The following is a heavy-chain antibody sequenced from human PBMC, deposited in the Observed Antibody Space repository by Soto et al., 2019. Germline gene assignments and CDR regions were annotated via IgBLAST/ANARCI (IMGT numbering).Heavy chain of an antibody. CDR1: GGSISSGGYY. Sequence: SETLSLTCTVSGGSISSGGYYWSWIRQHPGKGLEWIGYIYYNGSTYYNPSLKSRVTISVDTSKNQFSLKLSSVTAADTAVYYCARDRSRRITMVRGLGRYYYGMDVWGQGTTVTVSS. J-gene: IGHJ6*02. D-gene: IGHD3-10*01. CDR2: IYYNGST. V-gene: IGHV4-31*03. CDR3: ARDRSRRITMVRGLGRYYYGMDV.